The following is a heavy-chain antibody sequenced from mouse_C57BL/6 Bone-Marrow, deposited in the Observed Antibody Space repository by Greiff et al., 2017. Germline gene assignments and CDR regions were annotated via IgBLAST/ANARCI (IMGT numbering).Heavy chain of an antibody. J-gene: IGHJ2*01. CDR3: SSFEGNYFDF. CDR1: GFNIKDDY. CDR2: IDPEIGAT. Sequence: VQLQQSGAELVRPGASVKLSCTASGFNIKDDYIHWVKQRPEQGLAWIGVIDPEIGATAYDSKFQGKATITSDTSSNTAYLQLSILTSEATAVYYGSSFEGNYFDFWGQGTPLTVAS. V-gene: IGHV14-4*01.